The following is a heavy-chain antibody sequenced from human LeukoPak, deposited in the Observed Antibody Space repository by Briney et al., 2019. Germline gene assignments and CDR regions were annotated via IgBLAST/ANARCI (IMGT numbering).Heavy chain of an antibody. D-gene: IGHD3-10*01. J-gene: IGHJ4*02. V-gene: IGHV3-23*01. CDR3: AKNPLNYYGSGSPSAFDY. CDR1: GFTFSSYA. CDR2: ISGSGGST. Sequence: GGSLRLPCAASGFTFSSYAMSWVRQAPGKGLEWVSAISGSGGSTYYADSVKGRFTISRDNSKNTLYLQMNSLRAEDTAVYYCAKNPLNYYGSGSPSAFDYWGQGTLVTVSS.